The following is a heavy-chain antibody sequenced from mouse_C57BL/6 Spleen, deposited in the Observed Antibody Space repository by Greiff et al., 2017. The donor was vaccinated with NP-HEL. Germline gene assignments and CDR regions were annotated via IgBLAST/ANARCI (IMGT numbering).Heavy chain of an antibody. J-gene: IGHJ2*01. Sequence: VQLQQSGAELVKPGASVKISCKASGYAFSSYWMNWVKQRPGKGLEWIGQIYPGDGDTNYNGKFKGKATLTADKSSSTAYMQLSSLTSEDSAVYFCAREPPYYGSSPYFDYWGQGTTLTVSS. CDR1: GYAFSSYW. CDR3: AREPPYYGSSPYFDY. D-gene: IGHD1-1*01. V-gene: IGHV1-80*01. CDR2: IYPGDGDT.